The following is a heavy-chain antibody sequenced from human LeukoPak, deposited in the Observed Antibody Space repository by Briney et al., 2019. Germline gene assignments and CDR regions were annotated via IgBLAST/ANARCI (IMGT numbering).Heavy chain of an antibody. D-gene: IGHD5-18*01. Sequence: GGSLRLSCAASGFSFSIYGMHWVRQAPGKGLEWVSGISGSGGHTYNADSVEGRFTISRDNSKNTVSLQLSSLRVEDTAVYFCAKDREDSAMISGVFDLWGRGTLVTVSS. V-gene: IGHV3-23*01. CDR2: ISGSGGHT. J-gene: IGHJ2*01. CDR3: AKDREDSAMISGVFDL. CDR1: GFSFSIYG.